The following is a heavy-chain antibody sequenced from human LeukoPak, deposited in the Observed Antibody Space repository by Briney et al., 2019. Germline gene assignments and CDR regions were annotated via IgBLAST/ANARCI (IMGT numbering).Heavy chain of an antibody. CDR3: AAGVVATIRFPFDY. V-gene: IGHV4-59*01. J-gene: IGHJ4*02. Sequence: SETLSLTCTVSGGSISSYYWSWIRQPPGKGLEWIGYIYYSGSTNYNPSLKSRATISVDTSKNQFSPKLSSVTAADTAVYYCAAGVVATIRFPFDYWGQGTLVTVSS. CDR2: IYYSGST. D-gene: IGHD5-12*01. CDR1: GGSISSYY.